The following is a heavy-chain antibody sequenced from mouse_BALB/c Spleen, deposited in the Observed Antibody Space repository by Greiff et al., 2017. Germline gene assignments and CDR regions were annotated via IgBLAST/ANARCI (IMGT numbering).Heavy chain of an antibody. D-gene: IGHD3-1*01. CDR1: GFTFSSYT. Sequence: EVMLVESGGGLVQPGGSLKLSCAASGFTFSSYTMSWVRQTPEKRLEWVAYISNGGGSTYYPDTVKGRFTISRDNAKNTLYLQMSSLKSEDTAMYYCARRGLYYAMDYWGQGTSVTVSS. CDR2: ISNGGGST. CDR3: ARRGLYYAMDY. J-gene: IGHJ4*01. V-gene: IGHV5-12-2*01.